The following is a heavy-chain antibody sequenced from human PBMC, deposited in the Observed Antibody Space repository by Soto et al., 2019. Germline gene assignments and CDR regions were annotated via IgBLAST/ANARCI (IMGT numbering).Heavy chain of an antibody. CDR3: AKADRYSYGYYFDY. J-gene: IGHJ4*02. CDR1: GITFSSYA. V-gene: IGHV3-23*01. CDR2: ISGSGGST. D-gene: IGHD5-18*01. Sequence: EVQLLESGGGLVQPGGSLRLSCAASGITFSSYAMSWVRQAPGKGLEWVSAISGSGGSTYYADSVKGRFNISRDNSKNTLYLQMNSLRAEDTAVYYCAKADRYSYGYYFDYWGQGTLVTVSS.